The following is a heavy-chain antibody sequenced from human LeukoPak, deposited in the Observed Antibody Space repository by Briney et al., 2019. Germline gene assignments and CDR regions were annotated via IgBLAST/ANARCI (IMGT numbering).Heavy chain of an antibody. Sequence: PSETLSLTCTVSGDSISSGDYYWSWIRQPPGKGLEWIALVYHSGRTHYNPSLKSRVTMSLDRSKNQFSLNLSSVTAPDTAMYYCARGYGRGAFDIWGQGTMATVSS. CDR3: ARGYGRGAFDI. V-gene: IGHV4-30-2*01. CDR1: GDSISSGDYY. CDR2: VYHSGRT. J-gene: IGHJ3*02. D-gene: IGHD1-1*01.